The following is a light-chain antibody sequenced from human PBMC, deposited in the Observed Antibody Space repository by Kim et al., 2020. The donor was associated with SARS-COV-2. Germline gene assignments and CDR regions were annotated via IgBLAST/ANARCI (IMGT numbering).Light chain of an antibody. CDR3: QQYNDWPYT. J-gene: IGKJ2*01. V-gene: IGKV3-15*01. CDR2: GAS. Sequence: SVSPGERATLSCRASQSISTNLAWYQQKPGQAPTLLMYGASTRATGIPARFSGSGSGTEFTLTISSLQSEDFAVYSCQQYNDWPYTFGQGTKLEI. CDR1: QSISTN.